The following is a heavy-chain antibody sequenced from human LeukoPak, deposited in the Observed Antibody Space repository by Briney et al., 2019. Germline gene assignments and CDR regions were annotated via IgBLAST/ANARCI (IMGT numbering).Heavy chain of an antibody. CDR3: ARDNSARDTAWWFDP. CDR1: GYTFTSYA. J-gene: IGHJ5*02. CDR2: INPTGDTT. Sequence: ASVKVSCEASGYTFTSYAMNWVRQAPGQGLEWMGIINPTGDTTRYAQKFQGRVTMTWDMSTSTDYMELSSLTAEDTAVYFCARDNSARDTAWWFDPWGQGTLVTVSS. V-gene: IGHV1-46*01. D-gene: IGHD3-10*01.